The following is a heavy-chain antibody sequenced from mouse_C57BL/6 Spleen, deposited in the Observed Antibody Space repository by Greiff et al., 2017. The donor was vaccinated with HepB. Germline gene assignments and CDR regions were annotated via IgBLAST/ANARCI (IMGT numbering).Heavy chain of an antibody. CDR1: GFTFSDYG. J-gene: IGHJ4*01. CDR3: ARGDWDPCMDY. CDR2: ISSGSSTI. Sequence: DVHLVESGGGLVKPGGSLKLSCAASGFTFSDYGMHWVRQAPEKGLEWVAYISSGSSTIYYADTVKGRFTISRDNAKNTLFLQMTSLRSEDTAMYYCARGDWDPCMDYWGQGTSVTVSS. V-gene: IGHV5-17*01. D-gene: IGHD4-1*01.